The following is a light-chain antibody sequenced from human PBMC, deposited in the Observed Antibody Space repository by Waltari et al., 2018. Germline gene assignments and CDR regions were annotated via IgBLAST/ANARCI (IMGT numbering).Light chain of an antibody. CDR1: AIGSKS. V-gene: IGLV3-21*04. CDR3: EVWDSSGDHFWV. CDR2: YDN. J-gene: IGLJ3*02. Sequence: SYVLTQPPSVSVPPGKPAKITCGGNAIGSKSVHWYQKKAVQAPVLVIYYDNDRPSGIPERFSGSNSGSTATLTISRVEAGDEADYYCEVWDSSGDHFWVFGGGTKLTVL.